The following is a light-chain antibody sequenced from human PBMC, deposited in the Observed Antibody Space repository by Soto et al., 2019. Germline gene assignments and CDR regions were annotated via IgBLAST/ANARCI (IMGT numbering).Light chain of an antibody. Sequence: DIVITHSPLSLPVTPVDPASISFRSSQILLHSNGYNYLNWYVQKSGQSPQLLIYFGSNRASGVPGRFSGSGSGTDFTLKISRVEAEDVGVYYCMQGLPTPPWKFGQGTKVDIK. V-gene: IGKV2-28*01. CDR3: MQGLPTPPWK. CDR2: FGS. J-gene: IGKJ1*01. CDR1: QILLHSNGYNY.